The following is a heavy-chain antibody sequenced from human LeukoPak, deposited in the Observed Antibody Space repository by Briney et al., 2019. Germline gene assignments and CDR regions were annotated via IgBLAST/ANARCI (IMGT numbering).Heavy chain of an antibody. Sequence: GGSLKISCEGSGYSFTSYWINWVRQMPGKGLEWMGRIDPSDSYTNYSPSFQGHVNISADKSISTAYLQWSSLKASDTAMYYCASLSVVPGAKGVDYWGQGTLVTLSS. CDR1: GYSFTSYW. J-gene: IGHJ4*02. CDR2: IDPSDSYT. D-gene: IGHD2-2*01. CDR3: ASLSVVPGAKGVDY. V-gene: IGHV5-10-1*01.